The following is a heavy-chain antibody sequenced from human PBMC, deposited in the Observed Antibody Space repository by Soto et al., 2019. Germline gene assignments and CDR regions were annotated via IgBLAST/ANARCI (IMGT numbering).Heavy chain of an antibody. D-gene: IGHD3-22*01. CDR1: GGTFSSYA. V-gene: IGHV1-69*13. CDR2: IIPIFGTA. CDR3: ARDQNYYDSSGYYL. Sequence: SVKVSCKASGGTFSSYAISWVRQAPGQGLEWMGGIIPIFGTANYAQKFQGRVTIIADESTSTAYMELSSLRSEDTAVYYCARDQNYYDSSGYYLWGQRTLVTVSS. J-gene: IGHJ4*02.